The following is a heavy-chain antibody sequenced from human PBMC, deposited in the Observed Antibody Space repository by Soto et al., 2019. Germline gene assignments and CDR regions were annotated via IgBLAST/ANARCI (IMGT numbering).Heavy chain of an antibody. Sequence: PSETLSLTCAVYGGSFSGYDWTWIRQPPGTGLEWIGEINHSGSTNYNPSLKSRVTISVDASKNQFSVKLTSVTAADTAVYYCASWDALLWFGQCYGMDVWGQGTTVTVSS. CDR3: ASWDALLWFGQCYGMDV. CDR2: INHSGST. CDR1: GGSFSGYD. D-gene: IGHD3-10*01. V-gene: IGHV4-34*01. J-gene: IGHJ6*02.